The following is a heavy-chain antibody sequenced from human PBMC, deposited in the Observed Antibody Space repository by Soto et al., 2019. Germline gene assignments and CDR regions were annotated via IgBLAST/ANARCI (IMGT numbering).Heavy chain of an antibody. D-gene: IGHD5-18*01. CDR2: INHSGST. CDR3: ARSGYSYGYDY. CDR1: GGSFSGYY. Sequence: SETLSLTCAVYGGSFSGYYWSWIRQPPGKGLEWIGEINHSGSTNYNPSLKSRVTISVDTSKNQFSLKLSSVTAADTAVYYCARSGYSYGYDYWGQGTLVTVSS. J-gene: IGHJ4*02. V-gene: IGHV4-34*01.